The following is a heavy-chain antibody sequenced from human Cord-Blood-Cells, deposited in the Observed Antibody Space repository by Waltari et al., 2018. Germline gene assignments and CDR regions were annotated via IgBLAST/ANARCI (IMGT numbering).Heavy chain of an antibody. J-gene: IGHJ3*02. CDR2: INPNSGGT. CDR3: ARFMTTVVTDAFDI. Sequence: QVQLVQSGAEVKKPGASVKVSCTASGYTFTGYYMHWVRKAPGQGLEWMGWINPNSGGTNYAQKFQGRVTMTRDTSISTAYMELSRLRSDDTAVYYCARFMTTVVTDAFDIWGQGTMVTVSS. V-gene: IGHV1-2*02. CDR1: GYTFTGYY. D-gene: IGHD4-17*01.